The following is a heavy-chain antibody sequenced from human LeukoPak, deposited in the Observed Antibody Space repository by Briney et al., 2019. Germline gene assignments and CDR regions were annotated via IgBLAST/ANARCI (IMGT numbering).Heavy chain of an antibody. Sequence: GGSLRLSCTASGFTFGDYAMSWLRQAPGKGLEWVGFIRSKAYGGTTEYAASVKGRFTISRDDSKSIAYLQMNSLKTEDTAVYYCTRRILMDVWGKGTTVTVSS. CDR1: GFTFGDYA. CDR2: IRSKAYGGTT. D-gene: IGHD2-15*01. V-gene: IGHV3-49*03. J-gene: IGHJ6*03. CDR3: TRRILMDV.